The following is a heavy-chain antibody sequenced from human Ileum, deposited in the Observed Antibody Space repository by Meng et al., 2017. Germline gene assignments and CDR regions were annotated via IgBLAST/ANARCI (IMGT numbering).Heavy chain of an antibody. J-gene: IGHJ4*02. CDR2: INPSGGST. Sequence: QGPLVQSGAGVERPGASVKGACKASGYNSTSYYMHWVRQHPGQGVQWMGIINPSGGSTSYAQKYQGRVTMTRDTTTSTVYMELSSLRSEDTAVYYCARDGFLVYYDSSGYPDYWGQGTLVTVSS. V-gene: IGHV1-46*01. D-gene: IGHD3-22*01. CDR3: ARDGFLVYYDSSGYPDY. CDR1: GYNSTSYY.